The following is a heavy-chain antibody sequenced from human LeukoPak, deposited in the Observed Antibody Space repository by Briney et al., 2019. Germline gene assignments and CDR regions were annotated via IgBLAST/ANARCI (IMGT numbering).Heavy chain of an antibody. V-gene: IGHV4-31*03. CDR2: ISYSGST. D-gene: IGHD1-26*01. CDR3: ARRYGELGATFDY. CDR1: GGSISSGGYY. Sequence: SVTLSLTCTVSGGSISSGGYYWSWIRQNPGKGLEWIGYISYSGSTYYNPSLKSRITISVDTSKNQFSLKLSSVTAADTAVYYCARRYGELGATFDYWGQGTLVTVSS. J-gene: IGHJ4*02.